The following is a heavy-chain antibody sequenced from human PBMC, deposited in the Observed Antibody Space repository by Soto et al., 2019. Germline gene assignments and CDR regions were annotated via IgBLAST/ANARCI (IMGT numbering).Heavy chain of an antibody. CDR1: GFTFSSYA. D-gene: IGHD2-15*01. Sequence: GGSLRLSCAASGFTFSSYAMSWVRQAPGKGLEWVSAISGSGGSTYYADSVKGRFTISRDNSKNTLYLQMNSLRAEDTAVYYCAKGSAVEVSDIVVVIGMDVWGQGTTVTVSS. V-gene: IGHV3-23*01. J-gene: IGHJ6*02. CDR3: AKGSAVEVSDIVVVIGMDV. CDR2: ISGSGGST.